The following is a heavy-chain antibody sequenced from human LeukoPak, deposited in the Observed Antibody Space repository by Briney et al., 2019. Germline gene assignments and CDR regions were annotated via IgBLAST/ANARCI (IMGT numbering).Heavy chain of an antibody. CDR1: GYSISSGYY. Sequence: SETLSLTCTVSGYSISSGYYWGWIRQPPGKGLEWIGSIHHSGSTYYNPSLKSRVTISVDTSKNQFSLKLSSVTAADTAVYYCARGGGSSGRPFDIWGQGTMVTVSS. CDR3: ARGGGSSGRPFDI. V-gene: IGHV4-38-2*02. J-gene: IGHJ3*02. CDR2: IHHSGST. D-gene: IGHD3-22*01.